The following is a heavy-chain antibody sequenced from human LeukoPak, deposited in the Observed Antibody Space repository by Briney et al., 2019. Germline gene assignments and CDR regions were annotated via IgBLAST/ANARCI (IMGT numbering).Heavy chain of an antibody. V-gene: IGHV3-64D*09. CDR2: ISSNGGST. Sequence: GGSLRLSCSASGFSFGSNAMHWVRQAPGKGLEYVSGISSNGGSTGYADSVKGRFTISRDNSKRGMFLQMSSLRPEDTAIYYCASTYHYDSSGYYPFDYWGQGTLVTVSS. CDR1: GFSFGSNA. D-gene: IGHD3-22*01. CDR3: ASTYHYDSSGYYPFDY. J-gene: IGHJ4*02.